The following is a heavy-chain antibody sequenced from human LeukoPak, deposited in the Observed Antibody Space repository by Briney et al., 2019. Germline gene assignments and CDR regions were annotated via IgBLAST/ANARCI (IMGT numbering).Heavy chain of an antibody. CDR3: ARLRYCSSTSCPKYFQH. CDR1: GGSISSSSYY. V-gene: IGHV4-39*01. Sequence: SETLSLTCTVSGGSISSSSYYWGWIRQPPGKGLEWIGSIYYSGSTYYNPSLKSRVTISVDTSKNQFSLKLSSVTAADTAVYYCARLRYCSSTSCPKYFQHWGQGTLVTVSS. D-gene: IGHD2-2*01. J-gene: IGHJ1*01. CDR2: IYYSGST.